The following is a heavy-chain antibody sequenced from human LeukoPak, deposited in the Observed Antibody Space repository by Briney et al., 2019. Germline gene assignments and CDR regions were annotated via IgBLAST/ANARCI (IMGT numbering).Heavy chain of an antibody. D-gene: IGHD2-2*01. CDR2: IKSKTDGGTT. CDR1: GFTFSNAW. Sequence: KAGGSLRLSCAASGFTFSNAWISWVRQAPGKGLEWVGRIKSKTDGGTTDYAAPVKGRFTISRDDSKNTLYLQMNSLKTEDTAVYYCTTDRGSAADFDYWGQGTLVTVSS. V-gene: IGHV3-15*01. J-gene: IGHJ4*02. CDR3: TTDRGSAADFDY.